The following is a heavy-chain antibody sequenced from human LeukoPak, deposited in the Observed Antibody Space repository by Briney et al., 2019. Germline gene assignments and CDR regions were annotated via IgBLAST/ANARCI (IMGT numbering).Heavy chain of an antibody. CDR1: GGSISSYY. Sequence: SETLSLTCTVSGGSISSYYWSWIRQPAGKGLEWIGRIYTSGSTNYNPSLKSRVTMSVDTSKNQFSLKLSSVTAADTAVYYCARDSRYCSGGSCLGNWFDPWGQGTLVTVSS. CDR2: IYTSGST. V-gene: IGHV4-4*07. CDR3: ARDSRYCSGGSCLGNWFDP. J-gene: IGHJ5*02. D-gene: IGHD2-15*01.